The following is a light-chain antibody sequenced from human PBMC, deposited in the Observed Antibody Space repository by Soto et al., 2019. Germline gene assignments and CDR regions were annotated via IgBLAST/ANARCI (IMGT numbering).Light chain of an antibody. CDR2: GAS. CDR1: QSVANNY. J-gene: IGKJ2*01. Sequence: EIVLTQSPGTLSFSPGERATLSCRASQSVANNYLAWYQQKPGQAPRLLIYGASRRAAGIPDRFTGSGSGTDFTLTISRLEPEDFAVYYCQQYESSLYTFGQGTKLDIK. V-gene: IGKV3-20*01. CDR3: QQYESSLYT.